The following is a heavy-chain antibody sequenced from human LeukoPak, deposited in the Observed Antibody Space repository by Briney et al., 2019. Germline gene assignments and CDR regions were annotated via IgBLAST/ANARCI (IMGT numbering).Heavy chain of an antibody. CDR3: ARDSPYYDFWSGYSPYYYYYGMDV. D-gene: IGHD3-3*01. V-gene: IGHV4-59*01. J-gene: IGHJ6*02. CDR1: GGSISSYY. CDR2: IYYSGST. Sequence: SETLSLTCTVSGGSISSYYWSWIRQPPGKGLEWIGYIYYSGSTNYNPSLKSRVTISADTSKDQFSLKLSSVTAADTAVYYCARDSPYYDFWSGYSPYYYYYGMDVWGQGTTVTVSS.